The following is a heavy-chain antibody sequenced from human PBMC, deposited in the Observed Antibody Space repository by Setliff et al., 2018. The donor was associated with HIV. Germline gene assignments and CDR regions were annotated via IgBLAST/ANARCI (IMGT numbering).Heavy chain of an antibody. CDR2: ISGYSGHT. D-gene: IGHD6-13*01. Sequence: ASVKVSCKASGYTFSDYDVAWVRQAPGQGLEWMGWISGYSGHTSYAQKFQGRVTMTTDTSTSTAYMELRNLRSDDTALYFCAREHSTTWGQGMMVTVAS. J-gene: IGHJ5*02. CDR1: GYTFSDYD. CDR3: AREHSTT. V-gene: IGHV1-18*01.